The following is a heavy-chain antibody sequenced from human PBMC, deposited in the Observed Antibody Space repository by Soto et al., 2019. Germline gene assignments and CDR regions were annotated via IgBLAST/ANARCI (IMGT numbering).Heavy chain of an antibody. D-gene: IGHD2-15*01. CDR1: GFTFSSYA. CDR3: ARDLGYCSGGSCYPYYYGMDV. Sequence: QVQLVESGGGVVQPGRSLRLSCAASGFTFSSYAMHWVRQAPGKGLEWVAVISYDGSNKYYADSVKGRFTISRDNSKNTLYLQMNSLRAEDTAVYYGARDLGYCSGGSCYPYYYGMDVWGQGTTVTVSS. V-gene: IGHV3-30-3*01. J-gene: IGHJ6*02. CDR2: ISYDGSNK.